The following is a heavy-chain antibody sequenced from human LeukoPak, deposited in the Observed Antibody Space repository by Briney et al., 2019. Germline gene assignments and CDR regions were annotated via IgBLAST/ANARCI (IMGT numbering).Heavy chain of an antibody. CDR2: IYHSGST. CDR1: GGSISSGGYY. J-gene: IGHJ4*02. D-gene: IGHD1-7*01. Sequence: SETLSLTCTVSGGSISSGGYYWSWIRQPPGKGLEWIGYIYHSGSTYYNPSLKSRVTISVDRSKNQFSLKLSSVTAADTAVYYCARERPNWNYGGVLDYWGQGTLVTVSS. CDR3: ARERPNWNYGGVLDY. V-gene: IGHV4-30-2*01.